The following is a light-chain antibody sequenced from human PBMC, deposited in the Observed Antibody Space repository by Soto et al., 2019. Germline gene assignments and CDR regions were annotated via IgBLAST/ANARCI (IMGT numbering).Light chain of an antibody. CDR3: CSYAGXTSLV. CDR1: SSDVGSYNL. J-gene: IGLJ2*01. CDR2: EVI. V-gene: IGLV2-23*02. Sequence: SLLSQPASVSGSPGQSITVSCTGTSSDVGSYNLVSWYQQHHGKYPKVIIYEVIKRTSGVSNRFSGSKSGNTASLTISGLQAEDEADYYRCSYAGXTSLVFGGGTKXTXL.